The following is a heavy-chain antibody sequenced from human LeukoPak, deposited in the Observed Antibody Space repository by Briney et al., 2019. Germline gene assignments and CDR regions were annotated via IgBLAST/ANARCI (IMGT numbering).Heavy chain of an antibody. CDR2: IYYSGST. CDR3: ARTGAGFDY. J-gene: IGHJ4*02. V-gene: IGHV4-39*07. CDR1: GGSISSSSYY. Sequence: SETLSLTCTVSGGSISSSSYYWGWIRQPPGKGLEWIGSIYYSGSTYYNPSLKSRVTISVDTSKNQFSLKLSSVTAADTAVYYCARTGAGFDYWGQGTLVTVSS. D-gene: IGHD6-19*01.